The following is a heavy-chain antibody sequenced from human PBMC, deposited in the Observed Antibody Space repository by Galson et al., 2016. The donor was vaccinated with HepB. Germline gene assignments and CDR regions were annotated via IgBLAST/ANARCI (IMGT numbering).Heavy chain of an antibody. CDR1: GYTFTSYY. V-gene: IGHV1-46*01. J-gene: IGHJ4*02. CDR3: VRVGYSDWDY. Sequence: SVKVSCKASGYTFTSYYIHWVRQAPGQGLEWMGMINPRDGGTKYAQKFQARVTMTSDTSTSTLYMEVSSLTSEDTAMYYCVRVGYSDWDYWGQGTLITVSS. D-gene: IGHD4-11*01. CDR2: INPRDGGT.